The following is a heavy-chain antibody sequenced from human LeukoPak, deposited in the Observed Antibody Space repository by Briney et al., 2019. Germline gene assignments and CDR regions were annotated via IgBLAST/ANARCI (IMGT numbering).Heavy chain of an antibody. Sequence: GSLRLSCAASGFTFSSYWMSWVRQAPGKGLEWVANIKQDGSEKYYVDSVKGRFTISRDNAKNSLYLQMNSLRAEDTAVYYCARDRRYGGNSRQALDYWGQGTLVTVSS. V-gene: IGHV3-7*01. D-gene: IGHD4-23*01. CDR2: IKQDGSEK. J-gene: IGHJ4*02. CDR3: ARDRRYGGNSRQALDY. CDR1: GFTFSSYW.